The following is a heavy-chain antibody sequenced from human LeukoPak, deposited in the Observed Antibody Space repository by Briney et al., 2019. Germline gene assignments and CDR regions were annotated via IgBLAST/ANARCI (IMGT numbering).Heavy chain of an antibody. V-gene: IGHV4-39*07. J-gene: IGHJ4*02. CDR2: LHHSGST. CDR3: ARVIRGNDYFDY. Sequence: PSETLSLTCSVSGVSMRSSNYYWGWIRQPPGKGLGWIGSLHHSGSTYYNPSLKSRVTISVDTSKNQFSLKLSSVTAADTAVYYCARVIRGNDYFDYWGQGTLVTVSS. CDR1: GVSMRSSNYY. D-gene: IGHD2-8*01.